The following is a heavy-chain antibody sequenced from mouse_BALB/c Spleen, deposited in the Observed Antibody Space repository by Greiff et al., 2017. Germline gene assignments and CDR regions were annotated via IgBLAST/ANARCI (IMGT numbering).Heavy chain of an antibody. CDR1: GYTFTSYW. CDR3: ARGFGDYDGFAY. V-gene: IGHV1-7*01. Sequence: QVQLLQSGAELAKPGASVKMSCKASGYTFTSYWMHWVKQRPGQGLEWIGYINPSTGYTEYNQKFKDKATLTADKSSSKDYMQLSSLTSEDSAVYYCARGFGDYDGFAYWGQGTLVTVSA. D-gene: IGHD2-4*01. J-gene: IGHJ3*01. CDR2: INPSTGYT.